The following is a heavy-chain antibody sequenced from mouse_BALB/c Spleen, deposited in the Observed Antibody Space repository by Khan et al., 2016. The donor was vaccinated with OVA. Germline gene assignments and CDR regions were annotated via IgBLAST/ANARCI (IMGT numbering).Heavy chain of an antibody. D-gene: IGHD1-1*01. V-gene: IGHV1-7*01. CDR1: GYTFTSYW. CDR2: INSSTGYT. J-gene: IGHJ3*01. CDR3: ANHGSSSAWLTY. Sequence: QVQLKQSGAELAKPGASVKMSCKASGYTFTSYWMHWVKQRPGQGLEWIGYINSSTGYTEYNQRFKDKATLTADTSSSTAYMQLSSLTSEESAVYYCANHGSSSAWLTYWGQGTLVTVSA.